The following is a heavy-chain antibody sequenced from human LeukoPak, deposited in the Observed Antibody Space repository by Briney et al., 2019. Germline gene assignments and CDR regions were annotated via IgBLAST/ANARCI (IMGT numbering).Heavy chain of an antibody. CDR3: AKDVAPLIAVAGGGGY. CDR2: ISGSGGST. V-gene: IGHV3-23*01. CDR1: GFTFSSYA. Sequence: GGSLRLSCAASGFTFSSYAMSWVRQAPGKGLEWVSAISGSGGSTYYADSVKGRFTISRDNSKNTLYLQMNSLRAEDTAVYYCAKDVAPLIAVAGGGGYWGQGTLVTVSS. D-gene: IGHD6-19*01. J-gene: IGHJ4*02.